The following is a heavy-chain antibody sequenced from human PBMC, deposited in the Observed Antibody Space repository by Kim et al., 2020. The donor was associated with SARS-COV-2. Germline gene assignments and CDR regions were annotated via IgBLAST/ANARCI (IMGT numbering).Heavy chain of an antibody. D-gene: IGHD2-15*01. Sequence: ASVKVSCKTSGYTFPNYRIGWVRQAPGQGLEWMGWINPYDGNTNYAQKVYYRVTMSTDTSTSTAYMELRSLRSDDTAVYYCARGYCSGGSCPPGGYWGQGTLVTVSS. J-gene: IGHJ4*02. CDR2: INPYDGNT. V-gene: IGHV1-18*04. CDR3: ARGYCSGGSCPPGGY. CDR1: GYTFPNYR.